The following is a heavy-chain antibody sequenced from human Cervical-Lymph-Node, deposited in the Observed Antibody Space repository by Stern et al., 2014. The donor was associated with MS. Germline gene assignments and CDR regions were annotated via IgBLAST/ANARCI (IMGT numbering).Heavy chain of an antibody. CDR2: LIRFFGAT. D-gene: IGHD4-11*01. V-gene: IGHV1-69*01. Sequence: VQLVESGSEVKKPGSSVKVSCKPSGDIFSSYALSWVRQAPGQGLEWVGCLIRFFGATRYAQKFQGRVTITPEESTGTAFMELSNLTSDDTDVYYCALRRSYYVYWGQGTLISVSS. J-gene: IGHJ4*02. CDR3: ALRRSYYVY. CDR1: GDIFSSYA.